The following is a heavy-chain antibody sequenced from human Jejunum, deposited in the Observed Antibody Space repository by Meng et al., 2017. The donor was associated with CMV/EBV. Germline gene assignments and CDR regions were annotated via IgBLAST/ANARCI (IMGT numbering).Heavy chain of an antibody. Sequence: SCFASGSPFSYYHIRWVRQPRGQGLEWVGLIKPYNGDSTFARKFQDRVTMSTDASTSTVYMDINSLTSDDTAVYYCVRVRAVGWYDIWGQGTLVTVSS. J-gene: IGHJ4*02. CDR1: GSPFSYYH. D-gene: IGHD6-19*01. CDR2: IKPYNGDS. V-gene: IGHV1-46*01. CDR3: VRVRAVGWYDI.